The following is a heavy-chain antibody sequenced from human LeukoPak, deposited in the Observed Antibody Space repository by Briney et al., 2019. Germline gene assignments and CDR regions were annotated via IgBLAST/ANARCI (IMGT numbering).Heavy chain of an antibody. Sequence: GGSLRLSCAASVFTFSNYAMHWVRQAPGKGLEWLAVISHDGSDKYNADSVKGRFTTSRDNSKNTLWLQLNSLRAEDTAVYYCARDNAEMATVDYYNGMDVWGQGTTVTVSS. CDR1: VFTFSNYA. CDR2: ISHDGSDK. CDR3: ARDNAEMATVDYYNGMDV. D-gene: IGHD5-24*01. V-gene: IGHV3-30*04. J-gene: IGHJ6*02.